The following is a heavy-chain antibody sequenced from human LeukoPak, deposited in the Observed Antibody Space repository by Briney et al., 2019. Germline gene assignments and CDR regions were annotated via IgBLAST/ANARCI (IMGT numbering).Heavy chain of an antibody. V-gene: IGHV4-39*01. CDR2: MYYSGST. Sequence: PSETLSLTCTVSGGSFSSSSYYWGWIRQPPGKGLEWIGSMYYSGSTYYNASLRSRLTISVDTSKNQFSLKLSSVTAADTAVYYCARHFDRDAYTSNAFDIWGQGTTVTVSS. D-gene: IGHD5-24*01. CDR1: GGSFSSSSYY. J-gene: IGHJ3*02. CDR3: ARHFDRDAYTSNAFDI.